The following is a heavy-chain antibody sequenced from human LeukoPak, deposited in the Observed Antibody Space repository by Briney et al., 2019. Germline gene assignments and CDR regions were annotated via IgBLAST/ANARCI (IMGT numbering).Heavy chain of an antibody. D-gene: IGHD5-18*01. CDR1: GYTFSAYY. CDR3: ARSVDTAVDDAFDI. J-gene: IGHJ3*02. Sequence: ASVKVSCKASGYTFSAYYIHWVRQAPGQGVEWMGGIIPIFGTANYAQKFQGRVTITADESTSTAYMELSSLRSEDTAVYYCARSVDTAVDDAFDIWGQGTMVTVSS. CDR2: IIPIFGTA. V-gene: IGHV1-69*13.